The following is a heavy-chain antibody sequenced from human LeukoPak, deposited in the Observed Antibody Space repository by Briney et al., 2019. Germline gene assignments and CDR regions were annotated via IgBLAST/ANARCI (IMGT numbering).Heavy chain of an antibody. V-gene: IGHV1-69*13. CDR1: GGTFSSYA. J-gene: IGHJ6*02. CDR3: ASALAYCGGDCYSTHYYYYYGMDV. Sequence: ASVKVSCKASGGTFSSYAISWVRQAPGQGLEWMGGIIPIFGTANYAQKFQGRVTITADESTSTAYMELSSLRSEDTAVYYCASALAYCGGDCYSTHYYYYYGMDVWGQGTTVTVSS. D-gene: IGHD2-21*02. CDR2: IIPIFGTA.